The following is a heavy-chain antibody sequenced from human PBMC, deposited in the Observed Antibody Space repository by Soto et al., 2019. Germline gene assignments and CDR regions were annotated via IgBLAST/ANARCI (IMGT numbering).Heavy chain of an antibody. J-gene: IGHJ4*02. V-gene: IGHV1-3*01. Sequence: QVQLVQSGAEVKKPGASVKVSCKASGYTFTSYAMHWVRQAPGQRLEWMGWINAGNGNTKYSQKFQGRVTITRDTSASPAYMGLSSLRSEDPAGYYCARGLGPYYLDYWGQGTLVTVSS. CDR1: GYTFTSYA. CDR3: ARGLGPYYLDY. D-gene: IGHD1-26*01. CDR2: INAGNGNT.